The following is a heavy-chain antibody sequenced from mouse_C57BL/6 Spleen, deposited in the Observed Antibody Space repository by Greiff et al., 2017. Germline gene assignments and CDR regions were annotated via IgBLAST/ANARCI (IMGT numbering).Heavy chain of an antibody. Sequence: EVKLVESGGGLVQPKGSLKLSCAASGFSFNTYAMNWVRQAPGKGLEWVARIRSKSNNYATYYADSVKDRFTISRDDSESMLYLQMNNLKTEDTAMYYCVRQWLLPSYAMDYWGQGTSVTVSS. D-gene: IGHD2-3*01. CDR2: IRSKSNNYAT. CDR3: VRQWLLPSYAMDY. CDR1: GFSFNTYA. J-gene: IGHJ4*01. V-gene: IGHV10-1*01.